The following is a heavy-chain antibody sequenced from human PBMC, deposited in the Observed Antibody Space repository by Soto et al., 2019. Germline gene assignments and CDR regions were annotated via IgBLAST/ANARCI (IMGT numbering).Heavy chain of an antibody. CDR1: GGSISSYY. CDR2: IHYSGST. D-gene: IGHD5-18*01. Sequence: SETLSLTCSVSGGSISSYYWSWIRQPPGKGLEWIGYIHYSGSTNYNPSLKSRVTISVDTSKNQFSLKLSSVTAADTAVYYCARQLGYSYGYPFDYWGQGTLVTVSS. CDR3: ARQLGYSYGYPFDY. J-gene: IGHJ4*02. V-gene: IGHV4-59*08.